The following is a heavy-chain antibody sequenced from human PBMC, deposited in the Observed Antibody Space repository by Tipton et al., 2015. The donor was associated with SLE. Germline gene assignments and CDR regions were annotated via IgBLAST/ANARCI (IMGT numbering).Heavy chain of an antibody. CDR1: DGSIRDYY. CDR2: IYASGST. V-gene: IGHV4-4*07. CDR3: AVRRVDRYYFDY. D-gene: IGHD5-12*01. Sequence: GLVKPSETLSLTCTVSDGSIRDYYWTWIRQPAGEGLEWIGRIYASGSTNYNPSLRSRAAMSVDTSKSQFSLNLSSVTAADTAVYYCAVRRVDRYYFDYWGQGTLVTVSS. J-gene: IGHJ4*02.